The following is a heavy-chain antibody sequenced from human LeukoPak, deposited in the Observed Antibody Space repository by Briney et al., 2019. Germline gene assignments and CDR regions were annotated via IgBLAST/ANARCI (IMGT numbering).Heavy chain of an antibody. CDR2: INPNSGGT. Sequence: ASVKVSCKASGYTFTGYYMHWVRQAPGQGLEWMGWINPNSGGTNYAQKFQGRVTVTRDTSISTAYMELSRLRSDDTAVYYCARRIVVVVAATRVGYNWFDPWGQGTLVTVSS. D-gene: IGHD2-15*01. CDR3: ARRIVVVVAATRVGYNWFDP. J-gene: IGHJ5*02. V-gene: IGHV1-2*02. CDR1: GYTFTGYY.